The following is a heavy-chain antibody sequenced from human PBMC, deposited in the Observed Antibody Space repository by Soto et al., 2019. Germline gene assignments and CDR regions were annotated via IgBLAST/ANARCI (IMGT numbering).Heavy chain of an antibody. CDR2: IGTAGDT. V-gene: IGHV3-13*01. J-gene: IGHJ4*02. D-gene: IGHD3-10*01. CDR1: GFTFSSYD. CDR3: ARGPFRGGWFGGLGPPEAYFDY. Sequence: GGSLRLSCAASGFTFSSYDMHWVRQATGKGLEWVSAIGTAGDTYYPGSVKGRFIISRENAKNSLYLQMNSLRAGDAGVYYCARGPFRGGWFGGLGPPEAYFDYWGQGTLVTVSS.